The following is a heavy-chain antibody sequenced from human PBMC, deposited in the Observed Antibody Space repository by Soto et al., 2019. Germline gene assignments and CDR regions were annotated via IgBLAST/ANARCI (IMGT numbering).Heavy chain of an antibody. Sequence: QVHLEQSGAEMKTPGSSVKVSCKASRDTFSSSGFSWVRRAPGQGLEWMGGFIPIFGTANYAPNFLGRVSITADESTGMVYTALSSLRSDDPAVYYCARSGYSYAPIFDWGPGTLVSVSS. CDR3: ARSGYSYAPIFD. CDR2: FIPIFGTA. V-gene: IGHV1-69*01. J-gene: IGHJ4*02. CDR1: RDTFSSSG. D-gene: IGHD5-18*01.